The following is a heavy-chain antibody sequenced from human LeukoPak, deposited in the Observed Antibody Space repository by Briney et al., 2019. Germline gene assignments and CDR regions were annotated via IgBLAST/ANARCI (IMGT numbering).Heavy chain of an antibody. CDR3: AKNSYGYVDAFDI. V-gene: IGHV3-30*18. CDR2: ISYDGSNK. CDR1: GFTFSSYG. J-gene: IGHJ3*02. D-gene: IGHD5-18*01. Sequence: GRSLRLSCAASGFTFSSYGMHWVRRAPGKGLEWVAVISYDGSNKYYADSVKGRFTISRDNSKNTLYLQMNSLRAEDTAVYYCAKNSYGYVDAFDIWGQGTMVTVSS.